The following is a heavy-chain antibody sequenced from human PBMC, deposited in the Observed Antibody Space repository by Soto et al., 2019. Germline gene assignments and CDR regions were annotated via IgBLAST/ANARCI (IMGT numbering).Heavy chain of an antibody. J-gene: IGHJ3*02. D-gene: IGHD2-15*01. Sequence: QVQLVQSGAEVKKPGSSVKVSCKASGGTFSSYAISWVRQAPGQGLEWMGGIIPIFGTANYAQKFQDRVTITADESTSTAYMELSSLRSEDTAVYYCGRDIYCSGGSCYSGAFDIWGQGTMVTVSS. CDR2: IIPIFGTA. V-gene: IGHV1-69*01. CDR3: GRDIYCSGGSCYSGAFDI. CDR1: GGTFSSYA.